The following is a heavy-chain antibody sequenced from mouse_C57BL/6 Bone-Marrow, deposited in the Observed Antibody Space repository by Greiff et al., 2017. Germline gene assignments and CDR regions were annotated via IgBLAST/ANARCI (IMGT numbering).Heavy chain of an antibody. CDR1: GYTFTSYW. J-gene: IGHJ2*01. Sequence: QVQLQQPGAELVMPGASVKLSCKASGYTFTSYWMHWVKQRPGQGLEWIGEIDPSDSYTNYNQKFKGKSTLTVDKSSSTAYMQLSSLTSEDSAVYYCVRRGVITEDYFDYWGQGTTLTVSS. V-gene: IGHV1-69*01. CDR2: IDPSDSYT. D-gene: IGHD1-1*01. CDR3: VRRGVITEDYFDY.